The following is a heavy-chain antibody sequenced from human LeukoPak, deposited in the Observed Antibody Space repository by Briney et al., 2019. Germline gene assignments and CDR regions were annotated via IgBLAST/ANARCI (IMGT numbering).Heavy chain of an antibody. CDR1: GYTFTDYY. Sequence: AASVKVSCKASGYTFTDYYIHWVRQAPGQGLEWMGRINPNSGGTNYPQKFQGRVTVTRDTSTSTASLELSRLRSDDTAVYYCARGSNYVHIDYWGQGTLVTVSS. J-gene: IGHJ4*02. CDR3: ARGSNYVHIDY. CDR2: INPNSGGT. D-gene: IGHD4-11*01. V-gene: IGHV1-2*06.